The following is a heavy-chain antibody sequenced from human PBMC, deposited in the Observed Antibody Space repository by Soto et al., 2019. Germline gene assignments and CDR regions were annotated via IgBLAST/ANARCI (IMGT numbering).Heavy chain of an antibody. CDR2: MNPNSGNT. Sequence: QVQLVQSGAEVKKPGASVKVSCKASGYTFTSYDINWVRQATGQGLEWMGWMNPNSGNTGYAQKFQGRVTMTRNTSISTAYMELSSLRSEDTAVYYCAREGDSVVVVAATKGYFQHWGQGTLVTVSS. D-gene: IGHD2-15*01. CDR3: AREGDSVVVVAATKGYFQH. CDR1: GYTFTSYD. V-gene: IGHV1-8*01. J-gene: IGHJ1*01.